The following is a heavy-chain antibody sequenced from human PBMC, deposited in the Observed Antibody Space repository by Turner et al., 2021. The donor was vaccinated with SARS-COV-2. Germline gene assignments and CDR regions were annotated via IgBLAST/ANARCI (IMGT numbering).Heavy chain of an antibody. D-gene: IGHD5-18*01. Sequence: QLQLQESGPGLVKPSETLSLTCTVSGGSISSSTYYWGWIRQPPGKGLEWIGNIYYSGITYYNPSIKSRVTISVDTYKNQFSLKLSSVTAADTAVYYCARFMDTALDYYGMDVWGQGTTVTVSS. CDR1: GGSISSSTYY. CDR2: IYYSGIT. J-gene: IGHJ6*02. CDR3: ARFMDTALDYYGMDV. V-gene: IGHV4-39*01.